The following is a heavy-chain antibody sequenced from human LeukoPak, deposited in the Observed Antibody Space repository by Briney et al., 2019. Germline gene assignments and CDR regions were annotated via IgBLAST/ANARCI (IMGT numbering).Heavy chain of an antibody. CDR3: ARQEADPHQLLFR. CDR2: ISPNSGGT. D-gene: IGHD2-2*01. V-gene: IGHV1-2*02. J-gene: IGHJ4*02. Sequence: ASVKVSCKASGYTFTGYYMHWVRQAPGQGLEWMGWISPNSGGTNYAQKFQGRVTMTRDTSISTAYMELSRLRSDNTAVYYCARQEADPHQLLFRWGQGTLVTVSS. CDR1: GYTFTGYY.